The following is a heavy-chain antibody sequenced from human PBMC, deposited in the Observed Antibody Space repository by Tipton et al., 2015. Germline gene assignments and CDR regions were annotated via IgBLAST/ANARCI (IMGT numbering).Heavy chain of an antibody. CDR3: ARGLEHGMDV. Sequence: TLSLTCAVSAYSITSDYYWGWIRQSPGKGLEWIGYISYSGSTHYNPSLKRRVTISLDTSKNQFSLTLNSVTAADTAVYYCARGLEHGMDVWGQGTTVTVSS. CDR1: AYSITSDYY. CDR2: ISYSGST. J-gene: IGHJ6*02. D-gene: IGHD5-24*01. V-gene: IGHV4-28*03.